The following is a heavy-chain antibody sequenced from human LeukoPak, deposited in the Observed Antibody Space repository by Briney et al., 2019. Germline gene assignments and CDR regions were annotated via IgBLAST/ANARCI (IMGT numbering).Heavy chain of an antibody. CDR1: GGSISSYY. CDR3: ARDRYGSGSWLDY. D-gene: IGHD3-10*01. CDR2: IYYSGST. J-gene: IGHJ4*02. V-gene: IGHV4-59*01. Sequence: SETLSLTCTVSGGSISSYYWSWIRQPPGKGLEWIGYIYYSGSTNYNPSPKRRVTISVDTSKNQFSLKLSSVTAADSAVYYCARDRYGSGSWLDYWGQGTLVTVSS.